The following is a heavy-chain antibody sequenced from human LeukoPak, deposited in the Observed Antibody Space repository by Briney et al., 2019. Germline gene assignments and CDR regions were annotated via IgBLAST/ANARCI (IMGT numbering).Heavy chain of an antibody. CDR3: AKVGARDGYKTYYFDY. V-gene: IGHV3-23*01. CDR1: GFTFSSYA. CDR2: ISGSGGST. Sequence: GGSLRLSCAASGFTFSSYAMSWVRQAPGKGLEWVSAISGSGGSTYYADSVKGRFTISRGNSKNTLYLQMNSLRAEDTAVYYCAKVGARDGYKTYYFDYWGQGTLVTVSS. J-gene: IGHJ4*02. D-gene: IGHD5-24*01.